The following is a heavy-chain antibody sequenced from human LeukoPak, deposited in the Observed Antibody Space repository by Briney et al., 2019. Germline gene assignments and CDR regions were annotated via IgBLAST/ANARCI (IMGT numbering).Heavy chain of an antibody. CDR2: INSGGSYI. J-gene: IGHJ5*02. V-gene: IGHV3-21*01. CDR1: GFTFSSET. Sequence: SGGSLRLSCATSGFTFSSETMTWVRQAPGEGLEWVSSINSGGSYIYYADSVKGRFTISRDNTKNSLYLQMNSLRAEDTAVYYCARVGAYNALNAWGQGTLVTVSS. D-gene: IGHD5-24*01. CDR3: ARVGAYNALNA.